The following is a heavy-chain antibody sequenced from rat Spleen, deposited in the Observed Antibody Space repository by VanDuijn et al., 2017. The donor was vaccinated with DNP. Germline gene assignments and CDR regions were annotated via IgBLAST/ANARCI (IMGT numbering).Heavy chain of an antibody. D-gene: IGHD1-2*01. Sequence: EVQLVESGGGLVQPGRSLKLSCAASGFAFSGCYMAWVRQVPSKGLEWVASINYDGGSTYYGDSVKGRFTISRDNAKSTLYLQMNSLRSEDMATYYCARPSYSSYGGFAYWGQGTLVTVSS. CDR1: GFAFSGCY. J-gene: IGHJ3*01. V-gene: IGHV5-22*01. CDR2: INYDGGST. CDR3: ARPSYSSYGGFAY.